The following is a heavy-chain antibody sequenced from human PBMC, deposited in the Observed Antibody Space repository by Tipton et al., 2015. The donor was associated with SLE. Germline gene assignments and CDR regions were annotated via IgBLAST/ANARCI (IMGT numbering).Heavy chain of an antibody. D-gene: IGHD3-16*01. CDR1: GGSISNYY. J-gene: IGHJ1*01. V-gene: IGHV4-59*01. Sequence: TLSLTCTVSGGSISNYYWSWIRQPPGKGLELIGYIYYSGSTNYNPSLKSRVTISVDTSKNQFSLKLSSVTAADTAVYYCARLGAAKDFQHWGQGTLVTASS. CDR2: IYYSGST. CDR3: ARLGAAKDFQH.